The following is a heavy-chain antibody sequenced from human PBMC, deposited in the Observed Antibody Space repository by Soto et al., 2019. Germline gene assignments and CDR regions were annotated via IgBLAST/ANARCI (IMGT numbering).Heavy chain of an antibody. V-gene: IGHV3-7*01. D-gene: IGHD3-16*01. CDR1: GLTFSSSW. Sequence: DVQLVESGGGLVQPGGSLRLSCAASGLTFSSSWMTWIRQAPGQGLEWVAELNPDGTARFYVDSVKGRFAISRDNARNSLYLQMNSLRADDTAVYYCAREPAFGAADHWGQGTLVTVSS. J-gene: IGHJ4*02. CDR2: LNPDGTAR. CDR3: AREPAFGAADH.